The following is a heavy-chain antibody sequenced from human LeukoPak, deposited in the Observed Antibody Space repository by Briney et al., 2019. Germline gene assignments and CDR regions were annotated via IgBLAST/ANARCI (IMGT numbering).Heavy chain of an antibody. CDR3: ARDLAAARLDF. CDR1: GYTFTDHG. V-gene: IGHV3-33*01. D-gene: IGHD6-6*01. J-gene: IGHJ4*02. CDR2: IWFDGSQQ. Sequence: GGSLRLSCAASGYTFTDHGMHWVRQAPGKGLEWVADIWFDGSQQYYADAVKDRFTISRDISKSILYLQMNSLRAEDTGVYYCARDLAAARLDFRGQGTLVTVSS.